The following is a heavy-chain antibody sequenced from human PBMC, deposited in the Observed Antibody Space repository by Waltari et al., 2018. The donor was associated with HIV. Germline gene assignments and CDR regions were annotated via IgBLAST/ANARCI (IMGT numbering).Heavy chain of an antibody. J-gene: IGHJ4*02. CDR2: SSINGTTI. CDR1: GFTFSDYY. Sequence: QVQLVESGGGLVKPGGSLRLSCAASGFTFSDYYMSWIRPAPGKGLGWVSYSSINGTTIYSASPVKGRLTIARDNAKNSLYLQMNSLRAEDTAVYYCAGGVEWDPGYFDYWGQGTLVTVSS. D-gene: IGHD1-26*01. V-gene: IGHV3-11*01. CDR3: AGGVEWDPGYFDY.